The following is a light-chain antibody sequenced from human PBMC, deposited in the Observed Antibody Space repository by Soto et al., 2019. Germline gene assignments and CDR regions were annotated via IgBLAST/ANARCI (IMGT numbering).Light chain of an antibody. CDR2: DAS. CDR1: QSISSW. Sequence: IQLTQSPSTLSASVGDRVTITCRASQSISSWLAWYQQKPGKAPKLLIYDASSLESGVPSRFSGSGSGTEFTLTISSLQPDDFATYYCQQYNSYSAFGQGTKVDSK. CDR3: QQYNSYSA. V-gene: IGKV1-5*01. J-gene: IGKJ1*01.